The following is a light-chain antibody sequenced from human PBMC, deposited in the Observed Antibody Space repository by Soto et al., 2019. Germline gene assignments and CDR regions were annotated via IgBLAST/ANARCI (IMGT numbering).Light chain of an antibody. V-gene: IGKV1-5*01. Sequence: DFQMTQSPSTLSASVGDRVTITCRASQNINNWVAWYQQKPGKAPKFLIYDACTLQRGVPSRFSGSGFGTEFSLTISSLQPDDFGSYYCQHTRTFGQGTKVEIK. CDR2: DAC. J-gene: IGKJ1*01. CDR1: QNINNW. CDR3: QHTRT.